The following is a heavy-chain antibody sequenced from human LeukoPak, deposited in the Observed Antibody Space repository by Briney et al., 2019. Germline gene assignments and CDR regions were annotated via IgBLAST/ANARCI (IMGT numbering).Heavy chain of an antibody. V-gene: IGHV3-23*01. CDR1: GFTFSSYA. D-gene: IGHD6-13*01. Sequence: GGSLRLSCAASGFTFSSYAMSWVRQAPGKGLEWVSAISGSGGSTYYADSVKGRFTISRDNSKNTLYLQMNSLRAEDTAVYYCAKEGAAAGTSDYYYYYMDVWGKGTTVTVSS. CDR2: ISGSGGST. CDR3: AKEGAAAGTSDYYYYYMDV. J-gene: IGHJ6*03.